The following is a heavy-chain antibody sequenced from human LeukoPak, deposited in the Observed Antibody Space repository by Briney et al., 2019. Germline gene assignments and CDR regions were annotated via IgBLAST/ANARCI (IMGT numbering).Heavy chain of an antibody. CDR3: ARDFYGSGSYQPPSYAFDI. CDR1: GFTVSSNY. V-gene: IGHV3-66*01. CDR2: IYSGGST. J-gene: IGHJ3*02. Sequence: GGSLRLSCAASGFTVSSNYMSWVRQAPGKGLEWVSVIYSGGSTYYADSVKGRFTISRDNSKNTLYLQMNSLRAEDTAVYYCARDFYGSGSYQPPSYAFDIWGQGTMVTVSS. D-gene: IGHD3-10*01.